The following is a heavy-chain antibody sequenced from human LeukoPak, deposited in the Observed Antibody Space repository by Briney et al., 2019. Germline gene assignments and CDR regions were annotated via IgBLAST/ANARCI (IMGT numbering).Heavy chain of an antibody. CDR2: IYYSGST. CDR3: ARRKETITIFGVVTSTGWFDP. CDR1: DGSISSSSYY. Sequence: PSETLSLTCTVSDGSISSSSYYWGWIRQPPGKGLEWIGSIYYSGSTYYNPSLKSRVTISVDTSKKQFSLKLSSVTAADTAVYYCARRKETITIFGVVTSTGWFDPWGQGTLVTVSS. D-gene: IGHD3-3*01. V-gene: IGHV4-39*01. J-gene: IGHJ5*02.